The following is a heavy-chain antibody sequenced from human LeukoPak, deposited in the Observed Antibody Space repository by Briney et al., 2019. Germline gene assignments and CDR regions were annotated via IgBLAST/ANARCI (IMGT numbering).Heavy chain of an antibody. D-gene: IGHD3-10*01. J-gene: IGHJ4*02. CDR2: IRGDGYDT. CDR1: GFRFSDLW. V-gene: IGHV3-74*01. Sequence: GESLRHSCAASGFRFSDLWMHWVRQTPGKGLVWVSRIRGDGYDTNYADSVKGRFTISRDNARHTLYLQMNSLRAGDTAVYYCASDRVLGSGSLDNWGQGTLVTVSS. CDR3: ASDRVLGSGSLDN.